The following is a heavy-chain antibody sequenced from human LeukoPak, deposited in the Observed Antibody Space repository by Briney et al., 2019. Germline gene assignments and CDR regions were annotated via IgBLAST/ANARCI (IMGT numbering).Heavy chain of an antibody. CDR3: ARGVFSSGWYGSLDY. D-gene: IGHD6-19*01. CDR1: GYSISSGYY. CDR2: IYHSGST. J-gene: IGHJ4*02. V-gene: IGHV4-38-2*02. Sequence: PSETLSLTCTVSGYSISSGYYWGWIRQPPGKRLEWIGSIYHSGSTYYNPSLKSRVTISVDTSKNQFSLKLSSVTAADTAVYYCARGVFSSGWYGSLDYWGQGTLVTVSS.